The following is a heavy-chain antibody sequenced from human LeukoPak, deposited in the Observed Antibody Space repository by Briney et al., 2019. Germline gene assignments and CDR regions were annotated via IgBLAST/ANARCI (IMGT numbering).Heavy chain of an antibody. V-gene: IGHV3-21*01. CDR3: ARVGFYDFWSGINFFDY. CDR2: ITSSSST. CDR1: GFTFSSYG. J-gene: IGHJ4*02. D-gene: IGHD3-3*01. Sequence: PGRSLRLSCAASGFTFSSYGMHWVRQAPGKGLEWVSSITSSSSTYYSDSVKGRFTISRDNAKNSLYLQTNSLRVEDTAVYYCARVGFYDFWSGINFFDYWGQGTLVTVSS.